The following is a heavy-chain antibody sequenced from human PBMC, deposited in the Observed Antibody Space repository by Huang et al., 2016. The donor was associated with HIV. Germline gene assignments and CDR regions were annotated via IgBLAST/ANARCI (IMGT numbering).Heavy chain of an antibody. D-gene: IGHD1-26*01. J-gene: IGHJ4*02. Sequence: EVQLVESGGGLIQPGGSLRLSCAASGFTVSSNYMSWVRQAPGKGLEWVSVIYSDDSTYFAHSVKGRFTISRDKSKNTRYLQMNSLRAEDTAVYYCAAQWELRGGVDFWGQGTLVTVSS. V-gene: IGHV3-53*01. CDR3: AAQWELRGGVDF. CDR1: GFTVSSNY. CDR2: IYSDDST.